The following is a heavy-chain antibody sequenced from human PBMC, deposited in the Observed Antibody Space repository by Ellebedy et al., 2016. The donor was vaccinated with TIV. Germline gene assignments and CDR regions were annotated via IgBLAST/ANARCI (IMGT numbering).Heavy chain of an antibody. V-gene: IGHV4-59*01. CDR3: ARDLMASGWFDP. CDR1: GGSIRSYY. CDR2: IHYSGST. D-gene: IGHD5-24*01. Sequence: SETLSLTCTVSGGSIRSYYWSWIRQPPGKGLEWIGDIHYSGSTKYNPSLKSRATISVDTSKNQLSLNLKSVTAADTSVYYCARDLMASGWFDPWGQGTQVTVSS. J-gene: IGHJ5*02.